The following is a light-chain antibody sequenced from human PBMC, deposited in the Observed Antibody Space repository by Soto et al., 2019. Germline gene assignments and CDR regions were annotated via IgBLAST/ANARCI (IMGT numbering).Light chain of an antibody. CDR2: GTS. V-gene: IGKV3-20*01. CDR1: QSISRTF. J-gene: IGKJ2*01. CDR3: QQYGESLYT. Sequence: EIVLTQSPGTLSLSPGGRATLSCRATQSISRTFLAWYQQKPGQAPKLLIYGTSNRSTGVPDMFSGSGSGTDFILNISTLEPEDFAVYYCQQYGESLYTFGQGTKLEIK.